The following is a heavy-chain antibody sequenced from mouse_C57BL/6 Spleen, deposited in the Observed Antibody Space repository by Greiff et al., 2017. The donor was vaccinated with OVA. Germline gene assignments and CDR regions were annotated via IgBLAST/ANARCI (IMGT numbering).Heavy chain of an antibody. V-gene: IGHV5-17*01. CDR3: ARPHYGNYPAWFAY. D-gene: IGHD2-1*01. Sequence: EVQLQQSGGGLVKPGGSLKLSCAASGFTFSDYGMHWVRQAPEKGLEWVAYISSGSSTIYYADTVKGRFTISRDNAKNTLFLQMTSLRSEDTAMYYCARPHYGNYPAWFAYWGQGTLVTVSA. CDR1: GFTFSDYG. J-gene: IGHJ3*01. CDR2: ISSGSSTI.